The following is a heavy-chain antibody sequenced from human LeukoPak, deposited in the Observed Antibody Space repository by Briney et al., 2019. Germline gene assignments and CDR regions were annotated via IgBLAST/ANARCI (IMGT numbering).Heavy chain of an antibody. V-gene: IGHV3-23*01. Sequence: GGSLRLSCAASGFTFSSYAMTWVRQAPGKGLEWLSAIGGGGCCASYPDSVRGRFTISRDNSKNTLYLQMNSLRVEDTAVYYCAKRVTTVEPSVVDVWGQGTAVTVSS. CDR2: IGGGGCCA. D-gene: IGHD4-23*01. CDR3: AKRVTTVEPSVVDV. J-gene: IGHJ6*02. CDR1: GFTFSSYA.